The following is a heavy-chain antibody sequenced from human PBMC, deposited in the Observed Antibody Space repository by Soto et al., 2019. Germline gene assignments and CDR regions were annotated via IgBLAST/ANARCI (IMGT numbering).Heavy chain of an antibody. V-gene: IGHV3-9*01. D-gene: IGHD3-10*01. J-gene: IGHJ6*02. CDR2: ISWNSVSI. CDR1: GFNFNDYG. Sequence: GGSLRLSCAASGFNFNDYGMHWVRQAPGKGLEWVLSISWNSVSIGYADSVKGRFTISRDNAKNSLYLQMNTLRAEDTALYYCAKDMENGYNPYYYYGMDVWGQGTTVTVSS. CDR3: AKDMENGYNPYYYYGMDV.